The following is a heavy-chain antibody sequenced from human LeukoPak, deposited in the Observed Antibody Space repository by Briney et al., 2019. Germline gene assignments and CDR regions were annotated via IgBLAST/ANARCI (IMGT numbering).Heavy chain of an antibody. Sequence: GGSLRLSCAASGFTFSSYSMNWVRQAPGKGLEWVSYISSSSSTIYYADSVKGRFTISRDNATNSLYLQMNSLRAEDTAVYYCARGVVGATRRIDYWGQGTLVTVSS. CDR3: ARGVVGATRRIDY. CDR1: GFTFSSYS. V-gene: IGHV3-48*01. CDR2: ISSSSSTI. J-gene: IGHJ4*02. D-gene: IGHD1-26*01.